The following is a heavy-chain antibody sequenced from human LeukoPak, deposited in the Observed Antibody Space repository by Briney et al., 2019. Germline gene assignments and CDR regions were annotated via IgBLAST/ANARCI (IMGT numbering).Heavy chain of an antibody. Sequence: GGSLRLSCAASGFTFSSYAMNWVRQTPGKGLAGLEWVSSIIGSGGSTYYADSVKGRFTISRDNSKNTLYLQMNSLRAEDTAVYYCAKDERRLLWFGDQGTLVTVSS. J-gene: IGHJ4*02. CDR2: IIGSGGST. V-gene: IGHV3-23*01. CDR1: GFTFSSYA. D-gene: IGHD3-10*01. CDR3: AKDERRLLWF.